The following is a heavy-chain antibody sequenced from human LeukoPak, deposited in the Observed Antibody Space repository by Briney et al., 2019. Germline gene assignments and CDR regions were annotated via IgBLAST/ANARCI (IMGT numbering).Heavy chain of an antibody. J-gene: IGHJ4*02. D-gene: IGHD6-13*01. CDR3: ARWVWAAAGMKTGSFDY. Sequence: PSETLSLTCTVSGYSITSAYYWGWIRQPPGEGLEWIGSFFLKGSTYYNPSLKSRVTISVDTSKNQFSLKLSSVTAADTAVYYCARWVWAAAGMKTGSFDYWGQGTLVTVSS. CDR2: FFLKGST. V-gene: IGHV4-38-2*02. CDR1: GYSITSAYY.